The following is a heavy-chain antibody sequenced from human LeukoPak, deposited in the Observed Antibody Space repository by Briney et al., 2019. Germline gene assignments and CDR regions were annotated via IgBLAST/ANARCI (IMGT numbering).Heavy chain of an antibody. D-gene: IGHD6-19*01. J-gene: IGHJ4*02. V-gene: IGHV3-30*18. Sequence: AGGSLRLSCAASGFTFSGYGMHWVRQAPGKGLEWVAVISYDGSNNYYADSVKGRFTISRDNSKNTLYLQINSLRAEDTAVYYCAKDARWLVPSLWGQGILVTVSS. CDR3: AKDARWLVPSL. CDR1: GFTFSGYG. CDR2: ISYDGSNN.